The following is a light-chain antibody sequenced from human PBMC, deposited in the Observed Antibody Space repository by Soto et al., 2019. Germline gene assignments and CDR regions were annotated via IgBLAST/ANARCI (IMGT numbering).Light chain of an antibody. V-gene: IGKV1-27*01. Sequence: DIQMTQSPSSLSASVGDRVTITCRASQDISVYLAWYQQKPGKVPKLLIYSASTLQSGIPSRFSGSGSGTDFTITISSLQPEAVATYFCQKFNTAPLTFGQGTRLKI. CDR2: SAS. CDR1: QDISVY. CDR3: QKFNTAPLT. J-gene: IGKJ5*01.